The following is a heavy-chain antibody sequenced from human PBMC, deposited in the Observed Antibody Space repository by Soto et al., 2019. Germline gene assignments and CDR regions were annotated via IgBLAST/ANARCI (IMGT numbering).Heavy chain of an antibody. V-gene: IGHV3-73*02. CDR2: ITNKANSYAT. Sequence: EVQLVESGGGLVQPGESLKLSCAASGFTFSGSAVHWVRQASGKGLEWVGRITNKANSYATTYAASVQGRFTISRDDSKNTAYLQMNGLKTEDTAVYYCTCSTTVGSPNRFDPWGQGTLVTVSS. CDR1: GFTFSGSA. CDR3: TCSTTVGSPNRFDP. D-gene: IGHD1-1*01. J-gene: IGHJ5*02.